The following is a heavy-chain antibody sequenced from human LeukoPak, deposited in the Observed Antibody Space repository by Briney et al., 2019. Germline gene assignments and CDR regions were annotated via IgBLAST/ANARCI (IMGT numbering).Heavy chain of an antibody. CDR2: IYYSGST. J-gene: IGHJ4*02. D-gene: IGHD2-2*01. Sequence: SETLSLTCTVSGGSISSSSYSWGWIRQPPGKGLEWIGSIYYSGSTYYNPSLKSRVTISVDTSKNQFSLKLSSVTAADTAVCYCARQLGYCSSTSCYADKVDYWGQGTLVTVSS. V-gene: IGHV4-39*01. CDR3: ARQLGYCSSTSCYADKVDY. CDR1: GGSISSSSYS.